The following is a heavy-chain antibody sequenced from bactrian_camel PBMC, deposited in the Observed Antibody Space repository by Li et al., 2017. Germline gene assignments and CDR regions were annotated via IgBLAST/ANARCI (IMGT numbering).Heavy chain of an antibody. Sequence: HVQLVESGGGSVQPGGSLRLSCVTSGLPYRSYCMAWLRQGADQEREIVATITGDGATTYVESAKGRFTISQDNAKNNLYLQMDSLKVEDTAVYYCAKRRDYNAMDYWGKGTQVTVS. CDR2: ITGDGAT. J-gene: IGHJ7*01. CDR1: GLPYRSYC. V-gene: IGHV3S1*01.